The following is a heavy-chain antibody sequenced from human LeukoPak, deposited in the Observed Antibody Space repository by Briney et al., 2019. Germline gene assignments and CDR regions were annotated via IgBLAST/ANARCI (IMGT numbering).Heavy chain of an antibody. CDR2: IYYSGTT. CDR3: ARLWSWGNYYYYYMDV. D-gene: IGHD3-3*01. CDR1: GGSISSSSYY. Sequence: SETLSLTCTVSGGSISSSSYYWGWIRQPPGKGLEWLGSIYYSGTTYYNPSLKSRVTISVDTSKNQFSLKLSSVTAADTAVYYCARLWSWGNYYYYYMDVWGKGTTVTVSS. J-gene: IGHJ6*03. V-gene: IGHV4-39*07.